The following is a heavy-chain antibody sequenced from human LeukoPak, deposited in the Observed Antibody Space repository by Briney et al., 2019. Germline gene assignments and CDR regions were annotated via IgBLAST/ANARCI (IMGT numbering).Heavy chain of an antibody. CDR2: ISSSSSYI. D-gene: IGHD1-26*01. V-gene: IGHV3-21*01. J-gene: IGHJ4*02. CDR1: GFTFSSYG. Sequence: GGSLRLSCAASGFTFSSYGMNWVRQAPGKGLEWVSSISSSSSYIYYADSVKGRFTISRDNAKNSLYLQMNSLRAEDTAVYYCARTDSGIVGATGDYWGQGTLVTVSS. CDR3: ARTDSGIVGATGDY.